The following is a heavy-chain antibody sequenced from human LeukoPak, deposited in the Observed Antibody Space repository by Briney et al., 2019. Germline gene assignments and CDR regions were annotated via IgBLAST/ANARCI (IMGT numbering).Heavy chain of an antibody. CDR1: GYTFTSYD. CDR3: ARDFDSSGYYGLGALDI. Sequence: GASVKVSCKASGYTFTSYDINWVRQAPGQGLEWMGWINPYNGGTKYAQKFQGRVTMTRDTSISTAYMELSGLRSDDTAVFYCARDFDSSGYYGLGALDIWGQGTMVTVSS. D-gene: IGHD3-22*01. CDR2: INPYNGGT. V-gene: IGHV1-2*02. J-gene: IGHJ3*02.